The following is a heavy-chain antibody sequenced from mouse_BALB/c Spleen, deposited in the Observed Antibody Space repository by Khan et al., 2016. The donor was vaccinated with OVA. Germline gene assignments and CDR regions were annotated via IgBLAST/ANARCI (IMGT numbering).Heavy chain of an antibody. Sequence: VQLKQSGPGLLKPSQSLSLTCTVTGYSFTSDYAWNWIRQFPGNKLEWMAYISYSGSTTYSPYLRSRFSISRDTSKNQFFLQLNSVNTEATATYYSASVRLILRYPDYIDYGGQGTTLTVSS. D-gene: IGHD1-1*01. J-gene: IGHJ2*01. CDR1: GYSFTSDYA. V-gene: IGHV3-2*02. CDR3: ASVRLILRYPDYIDY. CDR2: ISYSGST.